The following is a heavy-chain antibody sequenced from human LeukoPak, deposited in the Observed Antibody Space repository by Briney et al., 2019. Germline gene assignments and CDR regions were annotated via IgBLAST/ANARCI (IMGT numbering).Heavy chain of an antibody. Sequence: GESLKISCKGSGYSFTSYWIGWVRQMPGQGLEWMGIIYPDDSNTIYGPSFQGQVTISADKSINTAYLEWSSLKASDTAIYYCARQGAAGKYYYYYMDVWGKGTTVTVSS. CDR2: IYPDDSNT. D-gene: IGHD6-13*01. CDR3: ARQGAAGKYYYYYMDV. V-gene: IGHV5-51*01. J-gene: IGHJ6*03. CDR1: GYSFTSYW.